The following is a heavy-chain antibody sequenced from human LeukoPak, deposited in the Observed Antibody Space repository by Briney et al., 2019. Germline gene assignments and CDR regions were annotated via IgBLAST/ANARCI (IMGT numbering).Heavy chain of an antibody. Sequence: QPGRSLRLSCAASGFTFSSYGMHWVRQAPGKGLEWVAVISYDGSNKYYADSVKGRFTISRDNSKNTLYLQMNSLRAEDTAVYYCAKEYAPPYSSGRYPFDYWGQGTLVTVSS. CDR2: ISYDGSNK. CDR1: GFTFSSYG. CDR3: AKEYAPPYSSGRYPFDY. J-gene: IGHJ4*02. V-gene: IGHV3-30*18. D-gene: IGHD6-19*01.